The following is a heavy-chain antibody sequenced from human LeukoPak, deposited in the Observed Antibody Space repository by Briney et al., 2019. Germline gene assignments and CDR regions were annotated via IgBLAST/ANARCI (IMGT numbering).Heavy chain of an antibody. CDR2: IYYSGST. CDR1: GGSISSYY. CDR3: ARVQAYYYGSGSFDY. D-gene: IGHD3-10*01. J-gene: IGHJ4*02. V-gene: IGHV4-59*01. Sequence: SETLSLTCTVSGGSISSYYWSWIRQPPGKGLEWIGYIYYSGSTNYNPSLKSRVTISVDTSKSQFSLKLSSVTAADTAVYYCARVQAYYYGSGSFDYWGQGTLVTVSS.